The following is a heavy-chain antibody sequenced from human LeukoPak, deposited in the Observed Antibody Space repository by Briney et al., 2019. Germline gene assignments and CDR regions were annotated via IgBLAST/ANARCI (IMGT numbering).Heavy chain of an antibody. J-gene: IGHJ4*02. V-gene: IGHV4-59*01. CDR1: GGSISSYY. CDR2: ICYSGST. CDR3: ARGGSSWYDGIDY. Sequence: PSETLSLTCTVSGGSISSYYWNWIRQPPGKGLEWIGYICYSGSTTYNPSLKSRVTMSVDTSKNQFSLKLNSVTAADTAVYYCARGGSSWYDGIDYWGQGTLVTVSS. D-gene: IGHD6-13*01.